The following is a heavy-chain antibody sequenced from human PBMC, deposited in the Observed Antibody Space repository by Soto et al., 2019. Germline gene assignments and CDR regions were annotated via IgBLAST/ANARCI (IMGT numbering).Heavy chain of an antibody. CDR2: ISGSGGST. Sequence: PGGSMRLSCAASGFTFSSYAMSWVRQAPGKGLEWVSAISGSGGSTYYADSVKGRFTISRDNSKNTLYLQMNSLRAEDTAVYYCAKNFYRRVVATPSIGFDYWGQGTLVTVSS. J-gene: IGHJ4*02. CDR1: GFTFSSYA. D-gene: IGHD5-12*01. V-gene: IGHV3-23*01. CDR3: AKNFYRRVVATPSIGFDY.